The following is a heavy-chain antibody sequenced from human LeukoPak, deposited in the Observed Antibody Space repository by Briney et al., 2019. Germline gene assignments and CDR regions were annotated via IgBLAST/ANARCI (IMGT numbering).Heavy chain of an antibody. D-gene: IGHD3-9*01. V-gene: IGHV4-39*07. CDR2: IYYSGST. CDR1: GGSISSSSYY. Sequence: PSETLSLTCTVSGGSISSSSYYWGWIRQPPGKGLEWIGSIYYSGSTYYNPSLKSRVTISVDTSKNQFSLKLSSVTAADTAVYYCAREQLYYDILTGPSAKGVYWGQGTLVTVSS. J-gene: IGHJ4*02. CDR3: AREQLYYDILTGPSAKGVY.